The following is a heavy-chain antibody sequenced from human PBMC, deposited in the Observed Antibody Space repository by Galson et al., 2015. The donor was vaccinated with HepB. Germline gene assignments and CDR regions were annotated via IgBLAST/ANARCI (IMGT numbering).Heavy chain of an antibody. V-gene: IGHV3-33*01. CDR2: IWYDGSNK. CDR3: ARGRERPKHLIAYCGGDCSLVAFDI. CDR1: GFTFSSYG. D-gene: IGHD2-21*01. J-gene: IGHJ3*02. Sequence: SLRLSCAASGFTFSSYGMHWVRQAPGKGLEWVAVIWYDGSNKYYADSVKGRFTISRDNSKNTLYLQMNSLRAEDTAVYYCARGRERPKHLIAYCGGDCSLVAFDIWGQGTMVTVSS.